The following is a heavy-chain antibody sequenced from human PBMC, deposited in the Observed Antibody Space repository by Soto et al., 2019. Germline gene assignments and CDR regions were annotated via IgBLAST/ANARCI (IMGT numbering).Heavy chain of an antibody. D-gene: IGHD5-12*01. CDR1: GGTFSSYA. CDR3: AWSLPSGYDNYYYYCMDV. Sequence: ASVKVSCKASGGTFSSYAISWVRQAPGQGLEWMGGIIPIFGTANYAQKFQVRVTITADESTSTVYMELSSLRSEDTAVYYFAWSLPSGYDNYYYYCMDVWGQGTTVTVSS. CDR2: IIPIFGTA. J-gene: IGHJ6*02. V-gene: IGHV1-69*13.